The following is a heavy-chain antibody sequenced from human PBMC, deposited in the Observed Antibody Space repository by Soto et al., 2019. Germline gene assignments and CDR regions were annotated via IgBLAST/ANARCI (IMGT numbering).Heavy chain of an antibody. CDR3: ATTGYYDFWRRHTPHKHYYYYGMDV. CDR2: IIPIFGTA. J-gene: IGHJ6*02. Sequence: QVQLVQSGAEVKKPGSSVKVSCKASGGTFSSYAISWVRQAPGQGLEWMGGIIPIFGTANYAQKFQGRVTITADESTSTAYMELSSLRSEDTAVYYCATTGYYDFWRRHTPHKHYYYYGMDVWGQGTTVTVSS. D-gene: IGHD3-3*01. V-gene: IGHV1-69*12. CDR1: GGTFSSYA.